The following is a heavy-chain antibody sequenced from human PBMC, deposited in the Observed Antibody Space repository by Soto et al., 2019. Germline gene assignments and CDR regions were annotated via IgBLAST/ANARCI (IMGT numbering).Heavy chain of an antibody. CDR1: GGTFSSYA. D-gene: IGHD6-13*01. Sequence: QVQLVQSGAEVKKPGSSVKVSCKASGGTFSSYAFSWVRQAPGQGLEWMGGIIPIFGTANYAQKFQGRVTITADESTSTAYMELSSLRSEDTAVYYCARVYELGYSSSRNYYYGMDVWGQGTTVTVSS. V-gene: IGHV1-69*01. CDR3: ARVYELGYSSSRNYYYGMDV. J-gene: IGHJ6*02. CDR2: IIPIFGTA.